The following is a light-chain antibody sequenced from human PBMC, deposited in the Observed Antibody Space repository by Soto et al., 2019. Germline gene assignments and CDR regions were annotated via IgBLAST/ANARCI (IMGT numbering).Light chain of an antibody. J-gene: IGKJ3*01. CDR2: CAS. Sequence: DIVMTQSPDSLAVSLGERATINCKSSQSVLYSPDNKNYLAWFQQKPGQPPQLLVYCASNRESGVPDRFSGSGSGSDFTVTISSLQAEDVAIYYCQQYYTAPFTFGPGTRVDIK. CDR1: QSVLYSPDNKNY. CDR3: QQYYTAPFT. V-gene: IGKV4-1*01.